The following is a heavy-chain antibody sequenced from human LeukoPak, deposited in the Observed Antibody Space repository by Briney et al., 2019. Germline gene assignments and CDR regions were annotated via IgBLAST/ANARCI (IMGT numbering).Heavy chain of an antibody. Sequence: GGSLRLSCSASGFTFSSYEMNWVRQAPGKGLEWVSYISSSSGPIYYADSVKGRFTISRDNAKNSLYLQMNSLRAEDTAVYYCARDGNYYDSSGYSYVYFDYWGQGTLVTVSS. D-gene: IGHD3-22*01. J-gene: IGHJ4*02. CDR1: GFTFSSYE. CDR3: ARDGNYYDSSGYSYVYFDY. CDR2: ISSSSGPI. V-gene: IGHV3-48*03.